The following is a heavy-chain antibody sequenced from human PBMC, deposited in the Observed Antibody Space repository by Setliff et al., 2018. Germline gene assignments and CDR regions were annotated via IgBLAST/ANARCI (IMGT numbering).Heavy chain of an antibody. CDR2: VYYTGTA. V-gene: IGHV4-59*01. CDR1: GDSISGTYY. CDR3: ARGGTYRYFDY. Sequence: NPSETLSLTCTVSGDSISGTYYWSWIRQPPGKGLEFIGYVYYTGTANYDPSLKTRVTMSVDTSKNQFSLKLSSVIAADTALYYCARGGTYRYFDYWGQGTLVTVSS. J-gene: IGHJ4*02.